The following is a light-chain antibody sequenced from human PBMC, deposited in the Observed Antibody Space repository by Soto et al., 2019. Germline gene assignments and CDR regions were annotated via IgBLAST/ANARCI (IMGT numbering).Light chain of an antibody. CDR1: SGHSSYA. CDR3: QTWGTGNVV. Sequence: QAVLTQSPSASASLGASVKLTCTLSSGHSSYAIAWHQQQPEKGPRYLMKLNSDGSHSKGDGIPDRFSGSSSGAERYLTISSLQSEDEADDSCQTWGTGNVVFGGGTKLTVL. CDR2: LNSDGSH. J-gene: IGLJ2*01. V-gene: IGLV4-69*01.